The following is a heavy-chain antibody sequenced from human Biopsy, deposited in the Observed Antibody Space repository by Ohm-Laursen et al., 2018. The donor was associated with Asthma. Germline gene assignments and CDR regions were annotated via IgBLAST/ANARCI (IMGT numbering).Heavy chain of an antibody. CDR3: ARVVSYGDIYFGIDV. V-gene: IGHV4-30-4*01. CDR1: GGYTGSCDHH. Sequence: SQTLSLTCRVSGGYTGSCDHHWAWIRQAPGKGLEWIGFVFWSGSTHYSRSLERRVSISIDTATNEFSMKLWSVTPADTAVYFCARVVSYGDIYFGIDVWGPGNTVVVS. J-gene: IGHJ6*02. D-gene: IGHD4-17*01. CDR2: VFWSGST.